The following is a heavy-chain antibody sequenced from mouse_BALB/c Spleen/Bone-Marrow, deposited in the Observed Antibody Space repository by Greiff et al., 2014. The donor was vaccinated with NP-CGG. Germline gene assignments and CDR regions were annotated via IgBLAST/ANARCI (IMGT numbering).Heavy chain of an antibody. D-gene: IGHD2-4*01. CDR1: GYSITSDYA. CDR2: ISYSGST. Sequence: VQLQQSGPSLVKPSQSLSLTCTVTGYSITSDYAWNWIRQFPGNKLEWMGYISYSGSTSYNPSLKSRISFTRDTSKNQFFLQLNSVTTEDTATYYCARYDYDVGYFDYWGQGTTLTVSS. J-gene: IGHJ2*01. V-gene: IGHV3-2*02. CDR3: ARYDYDVGYFDY.